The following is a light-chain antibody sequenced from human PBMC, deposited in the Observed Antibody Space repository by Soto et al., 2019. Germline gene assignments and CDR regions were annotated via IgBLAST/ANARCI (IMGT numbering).Light chain of an antibody. CDR1: QSVSSY. CDR2: DAS. Sequence: EIVLTQSPATLSLFPGEGATLSCRASQSVSSYLAWYQQKPGQAPRLLIYDASNRATDIPARFSGSGSGTDFTLTISSLEPGDFAVYYCQQRSNWPSFGQGTKLEIK. V-gene: IGKV3-11*01. J-gene: IGKJ2*01. CDR3: QQRSNWPS.